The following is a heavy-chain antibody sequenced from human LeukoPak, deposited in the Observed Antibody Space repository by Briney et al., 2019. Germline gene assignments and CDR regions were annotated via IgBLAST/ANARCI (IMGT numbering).Heavy chain of an antibody. Sequence: GGSLRLSCAASGFTFSSYSMNWVRQAPGKGLEWVSYISTGSGSSMHYADSVKGRFSISRDNAKNSLYLHMNSLRDEDTAVYHCARAMRSGYDYWGQGTLVTVSS. CDR2: ISTGSGSSM. D-gene: IGHD5-12*01. CDR3: ARAMRSGYDY. V-gene: IGHV3-48*02. CDR1: GFTFSSYS. J-gene: IGHJ4*02.